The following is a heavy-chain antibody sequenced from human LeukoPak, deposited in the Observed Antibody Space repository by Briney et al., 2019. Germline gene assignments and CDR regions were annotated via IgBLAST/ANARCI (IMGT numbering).Heavy chain of an antibody. Sequence: PVKVSCKVSGFTFTSSAVQWVRQARGQRLEWIGWIVVGSGNTNYAQKFQERVTITTDMSTSTAYMELSSLRSEDTAVYYCAAHCSSTSCYVVDYWGQGTLVTVSS. J-gene: IGHJ4*02. CDR3: AAHCSSTSCYVVDY. CDR1: GFTFTSSA. CDR2: IVVGSGNT. V-gene: IGHV1-58*01. D-gene: IGHD2-2*01.